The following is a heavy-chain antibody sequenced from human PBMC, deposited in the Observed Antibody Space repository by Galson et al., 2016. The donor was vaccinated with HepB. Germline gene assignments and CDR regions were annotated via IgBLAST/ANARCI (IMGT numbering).Heavy chain of an antibody. Sequence: SLRLSCAASGFSLGNYWMNWARQAPGKGLEWLANIKKDGSEINYVDSVKGRFTISRDNAKNSLFLQMNTLSVEDTAVYYCTRGFDLWGRGTQVTVSS. CDR1: GFSLGNYW. V-gene: IGHV3-7*04. CDR3: TRGFDL. CDR2: IKKDGSEI. J-gene: IGHJ2*01.